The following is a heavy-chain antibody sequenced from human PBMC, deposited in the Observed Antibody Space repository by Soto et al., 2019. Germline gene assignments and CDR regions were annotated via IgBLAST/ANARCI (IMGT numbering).Heavy chain of an antibody. CDR2: IWYDGSNK. D-gene: IGHD2-2*01. CDR3: ARDLVPAAPRYYMDV. V-gene: IGHV3-33*01. CDR1: GFTFSSYG. J-gene: IGHJ6*03. Sequence: ESGGGGVQPGRSLRLSCAASGFTFSSYGMHWVRQAPGKGLEWVAVIWYDGSNKYYADSVKGRFTISRDNSKNTLYLQMNSLRAEDTAVYYCARDLVPAAPRYYMDVWGKGTTVTVSS.